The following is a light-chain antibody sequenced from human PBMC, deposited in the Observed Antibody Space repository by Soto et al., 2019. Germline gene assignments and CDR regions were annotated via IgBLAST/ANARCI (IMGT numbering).Light chain of an antibody. CDR2: GAS. V-gene: IGKV3-20*01. J-gene: IGKJ5*01. Sequence: EIVLTQSPDTLSLSPGERATLSCRASQTVIHNHLAWHQQKPGQTPRLLVYGASSRATGIPDRFSGSGSGTDFTLTISRLGPEDFAVYYCQQHGTSPITFGQGTRLEI. CDR3: QQHGTSPIT. CDR1: QTVIHNH.